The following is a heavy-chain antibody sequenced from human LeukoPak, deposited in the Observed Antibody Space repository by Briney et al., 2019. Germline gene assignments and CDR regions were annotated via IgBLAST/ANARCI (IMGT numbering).Heavy chain of an antibody. J-gene: IGHJ4*02. D-gene: IGHD6-19*01. CDR2: IYLDDSDT. V-gene: IGHV5-51*01. CDR1: GYTFSSYW. CDR3: ARRRGKGYSSGWIDY. Sequence: GESLKISCKGSGYTFSSYWIGWVRQMPGKGLEYMGIIYLDDSDTRYSPSFQDQVTISADRSTNTAYLQWSGLKASDTAMYYCARRRGKGYSSGWIDYWGQGTLVTVSS.